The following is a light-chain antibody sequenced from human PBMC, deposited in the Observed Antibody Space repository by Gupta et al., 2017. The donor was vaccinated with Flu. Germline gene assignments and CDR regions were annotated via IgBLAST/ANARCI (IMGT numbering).Light chain of an antibody. J-gene: IGKJ1*01. CDR1: QCSVTQDRSNV. V-gene: IGKV2-30*01. Sequence: VATGYPASIACGTSQCSVTQDRSNVLDWFQQRPGQAPRRLIYVASHRNSGVPDRFSGSGSGTDFTLKISRVEAEDVGIYFCMQGGHWPWAFGQGTKVEIK. CDR3: MQGGHWPWA. CDR2: VAS.